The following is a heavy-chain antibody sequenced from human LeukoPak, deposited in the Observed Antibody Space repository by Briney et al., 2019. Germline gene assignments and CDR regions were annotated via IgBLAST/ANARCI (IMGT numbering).Heavy chain of an antibody. J-gene: IGHJ5*02. CDR3: AREPSMTTSLGWFDP. D-gene: IGHD4-11*01. V-gene: IGHV4-39*07. CDR1: GGSISSSSYY. Sequence: PSETLSLTCTVSGGSISSSSYYWGWIRQPPGKGLEWIGSIYYSGSTYYNPSLKSRVTISVDTSKNQFSLKLSSVTAADTAVYYCAREPSMTTSLGWFDPWGQGTLVTVSS. CDR2: IYYSGST.